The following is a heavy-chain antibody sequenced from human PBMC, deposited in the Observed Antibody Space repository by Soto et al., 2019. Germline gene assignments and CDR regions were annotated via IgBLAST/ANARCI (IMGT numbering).Heavy chain of an antibody. CDR3: ARINIAEADLWYFDL. D-gene: IGHD6-19*01. V-gene: IGHV4-39*01. CDR2: IYYSGST. CDR1: GGSISSSSYY. J-gene: IGHJ2*01. Sequence: SETLSLTCTVSGGSISSSSYYWGWIRQPPGKGLEWIGSIYYSGSTYYHPSLKSRVTISVDTSKNQCSLKLSSVTAADTAVYYCARINIAEADLWYFDLWGRGAMVTVSS.